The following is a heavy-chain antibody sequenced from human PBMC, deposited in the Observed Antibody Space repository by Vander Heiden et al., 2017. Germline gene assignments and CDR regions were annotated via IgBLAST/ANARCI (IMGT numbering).Heavy chain of an antibody. CDR1: GFTFSSYA. CDR3: AKELDSSGYYYGMDV. Sequence: EVQLLESGGGLVQPGGSLRLSCAASGFTFSSYAMSWVRQARGKGLEWGSAISGRGGSTYDADSVKGRFTISRDNSKNTLYLQMNSLRAEDTAVYYCAKELDSSGYYYGMDVWGQGTTVTVSS. V-gene: IGHV3-23*01. D-gene: IGHD6-25*01. CDR2: ISGRGGST. J-gene: IGHJ6*02.